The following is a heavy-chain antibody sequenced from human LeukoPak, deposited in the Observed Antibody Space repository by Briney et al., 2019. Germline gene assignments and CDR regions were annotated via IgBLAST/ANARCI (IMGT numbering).Heavy chain of an antibody. V-gene: IGHV4-61*01. CDR3: ARDRSWDAYNQRGFDY. CDR1: GASVSSGSYY. D-gene: IGHD5-24*01. Sequence: SETLSLTCTVSGASVSSGSYYWSWIRQPPGKGLEWIGYIYYSGSTNYNPSLKSRVTISIDTSKNQFSLKLSSVTAADTAVYYCARDRSWDAYNQRGFDYWGQGTLVTVSS. J-gene: IGHJ4*02. CDR2: IYYSGST.